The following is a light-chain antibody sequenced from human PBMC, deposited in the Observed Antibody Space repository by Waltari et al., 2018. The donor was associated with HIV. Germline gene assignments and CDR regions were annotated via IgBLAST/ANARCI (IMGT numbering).Light chain of an antibody. V-gene: IGKV3-15*01. CDR1: HSIFNN. CDR2: GAS. CDR3: LLSFNGVVV. Sequence: ILMTQSPATVSVSPGERVTLSCTASHSIFNNVAWYQQRRGQAPRLVIYGASTRVTGVPDRFSGSGSGTEFTLTISSVQSEDFALYFCLLSFNGVVVFGGGT. J-gene: IGKJ4*01.